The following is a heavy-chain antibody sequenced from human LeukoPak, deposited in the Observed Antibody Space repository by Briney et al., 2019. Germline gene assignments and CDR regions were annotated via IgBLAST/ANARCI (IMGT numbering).Heavy chain of an antibody. CDR2: TYYRSKWYN. CDR3: ARAMFGELPYYYYYGMDV. CDR1: GDSVSSTSAA. V-gene: IGHV6-1*01. J-gene: IGHJ6*02. D-gene: IGHD3-10*02. Sequence: SQTLSLTCAISGDSVSSTSAAWNWIRQSPSRGLEWLGRTYYRSKWYNDYALSVKSRITINPDTSNNRFSLQLNSVTPEDTAVYYCARAMFGELPYYYYYGMDVWGQGTTVTLSS.